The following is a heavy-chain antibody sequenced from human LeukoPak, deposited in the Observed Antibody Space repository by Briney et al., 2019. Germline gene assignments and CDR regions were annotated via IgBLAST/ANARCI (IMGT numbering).Heavy chain of an antibody. D-gene: IGHD4-17*01. J-gene: IGHJ4*02. CDR1: GFTFSSYA. CDR3: ARAGTVTTIPPNY. Sequence: GGSLRLSCAASGFTFSSYAMHWVRQAPGKGLEYVSAISSNGGSTYYANSVKGRFTISRDNSKNTLYLHMGSLRAEDMAVYYCARAGTVTTIPPNYWGQGTLVTVSS. CDR2: ISSNGGST. V-gene: IGHV3-64*01.